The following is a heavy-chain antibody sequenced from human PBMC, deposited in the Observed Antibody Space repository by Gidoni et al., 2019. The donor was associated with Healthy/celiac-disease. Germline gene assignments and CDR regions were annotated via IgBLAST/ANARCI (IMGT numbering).Heavy chain of an antibody. Sequence: EVQLLESGGGLVQPGGSLRLSCAASGFTFSSYAMSWVRQAPGKGLGWVSAISGSGGSTYYADSVKGRFTISRENSKNTLYLQMNSLRAEDTAVYYCAKPGEYSSGWDAFDIWGQGTMVTVSS. D-gene: IGHD6-19*01. V-gene: IGHV3-23*01. CDR3: AKPGEYSSGWDAFDI. J-gene: IGHJ3*02. CDR2: ISGSGGST. CDR1: GFTFSSYA.